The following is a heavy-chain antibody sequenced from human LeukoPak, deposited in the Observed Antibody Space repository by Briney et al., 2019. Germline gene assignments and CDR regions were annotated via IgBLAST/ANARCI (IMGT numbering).Heavy chain of an antibody. J-gene: IGHJ3*02. CDR2: ISGSGGST. Sequence: GGSLRLSCAASGFTFSSYAMSWVRQAPGKGLEWVSAISGSGGSTYYADSVKGRFTISRDNSKNTLYLRMNSLRAEDTAVYYCAKGGGDCSGGSCFESLDAFDIWGQGTMVTVSS. D-gene: IGHD2-15*01. CDR1: GFTFSSYA. CDR3: AKGGGDCSGGSCFESLDAFDI. V-gene: IGHV3-23*01.